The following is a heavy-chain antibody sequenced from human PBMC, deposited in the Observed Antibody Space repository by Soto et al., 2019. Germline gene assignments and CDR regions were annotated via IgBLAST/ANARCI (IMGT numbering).Heavy chain of an antibody. Sequence: ASVKVSCKASGYTFTSYGIHWVRQAPGQRLEWTGWINAGNGNTKYSEKFQGRVTITRDTSAGTAYLELSSLRSEDTAVYYCARDPNDSSAYYHHYYYGMDVWGQGTTVTVSS. J-gene: IGHJ6*02. CDR2: INAGNGNT. V-gene: IGHV1-3*01. CDR3: ARDPNDSSAYYHHYYYGMDV. D-gene: IGHD3-22*01. CDR1: GYTFTSYG.